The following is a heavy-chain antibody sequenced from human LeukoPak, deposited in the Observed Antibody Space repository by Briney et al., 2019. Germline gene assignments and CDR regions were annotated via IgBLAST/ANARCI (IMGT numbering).Heavy chain of an antibody. CDR2: IYYSGSA. Sequence: SETLSLTCAVSGLSISNYYWSWIRQPPGKGPEWIGHIYYSGSANYNPSLKSRLTMSVDTSKNQFSLKLSSVTAADTAVYYCARAEYYYESSGAYFFDYWGQGTLVTVSS. V-gene: IGHV4-59*01. CDR3: ARAEYYYESSGAYFFDY. CDR1: GLSISNYY. J-gene: IGHJ4*02. D-gene: IGHD3-22*01.